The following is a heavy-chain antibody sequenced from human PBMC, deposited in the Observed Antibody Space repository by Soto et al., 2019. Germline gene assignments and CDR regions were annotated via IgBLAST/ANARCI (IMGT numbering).Heavy chain of an antibody. J-gene: IGHJ2*01. CDR1: GFTFSNAW. Sequence: GGSLRLSCAASGFTFSNAWMNWVRQAPGKGLEWVGRIKSKTDGGTTDYAAPVKGRFTISRDDSKNTLYLQMNSLRAEDTAVYNCAKEPVGPDWYFDLWARGTLVTVSS. V-gene: IGHV3-15*07. CDR2: IKSKTDGGTT. CDR3: AKEPVGPDWYFDL.